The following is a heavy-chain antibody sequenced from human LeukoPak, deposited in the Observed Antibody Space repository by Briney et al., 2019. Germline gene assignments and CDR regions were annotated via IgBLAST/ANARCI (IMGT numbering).Heavy chain of an antibody. CDR1: GYTFTGYY. V-gene: IGHV1-2*02. D-gene: IGHD6-19*01. J-gene: IGHJ4*02. CDR2: INPNSGGT. CDR3: AREGYSSGNFDY. Sequence: ASVKVSCKASGYTFTGYYMRWVRQAPGQGLGWMGWINPNSGGTNYAQKFQGRVTMTRDTSISTAYMELSRLRSDDTAVYYCAREGYSSGNFDYWGQGTLVTVSS.